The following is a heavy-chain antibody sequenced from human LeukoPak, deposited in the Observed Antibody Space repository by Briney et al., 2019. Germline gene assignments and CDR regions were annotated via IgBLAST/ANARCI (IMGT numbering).Heavy chain of an antibody. J-gene: IGHJ4*02. CDR1: GGTFSSYA. D-gene: IGHD1/OR15-1a*01. CDR2: IIPIFGTA. V-gene: IGHV1-69*06. Sequence: SVKVSCKASGGTFSSYAISWVRQAPGQGLEWMGGIIPIFGTANYAQKFQGRVTITADKSTSTAYMELSSLRSEDTAVYYCAREIITGTTFLDYWGQGTRVTVSS. CDR3: AREIITGTTFLDY.